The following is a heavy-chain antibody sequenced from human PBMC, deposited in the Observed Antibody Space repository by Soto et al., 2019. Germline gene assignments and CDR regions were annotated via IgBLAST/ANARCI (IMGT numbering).Heavy chain of an antibody. J-gene: IGHJ4*02. CDR3: ARGWTPIDY. V-gene: IGHV1-18*01. Sequence: QDQLVQSGAEVKKPGASVKVSCKASGYTFTNFGISWVRQAPGQGLEWMGWISAYNGNTNYAQNFHGIVTMTTDTSTSTAYMELRSLRSDDTAVYYSARGWTPIDYWGQGTLVTVSS. CDR1: GYTFTNFG. D-gene: IGHD2-15*01. CDR2: ISAYNGNT.